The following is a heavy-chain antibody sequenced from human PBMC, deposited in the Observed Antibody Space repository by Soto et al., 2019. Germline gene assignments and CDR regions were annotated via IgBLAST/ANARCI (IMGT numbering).Heavy chain of an antibody. CDR2: INPNSGGT. V-gene: IGHV1-2*04. Sequence: ASVKVSCKASGYTFTGYYMHWVRQAPGQGLEWMGWINPNSGGTNYAQKFQGWVTMTRDTSISTAYMELSRLRSDDTAVYYCAREGRLAGYYYHGMDVWGQGTTVTVSS. D-gene: IGHD6-13*01. CDR3: AREGRLAGYYYHGMDV. CDR1: GYTFTGYY. J-gene: IGHJ6*02.